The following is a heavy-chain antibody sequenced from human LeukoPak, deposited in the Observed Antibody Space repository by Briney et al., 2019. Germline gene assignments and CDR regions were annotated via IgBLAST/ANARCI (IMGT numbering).Heavy chain of an antibody. CDR2: INPNSGGT. CDR3: ARVYDYVWGSPSYYFDY. V-gene: IGHV1-2*02. Sequence: GASVKVSCKASGYTFTGYYMHWVRQAPGQGLEWMGWINPNSGGTNYAQKFQGRVTMTRDTSISTAYMELSRLRSDDTAVYYCARVYDYVWGSPSYYFDYWGQGTLVTVSS. J-gene: IGHJ4*02. CDR1: GYTFTGYY. D-gene: IGHD3-16*01.